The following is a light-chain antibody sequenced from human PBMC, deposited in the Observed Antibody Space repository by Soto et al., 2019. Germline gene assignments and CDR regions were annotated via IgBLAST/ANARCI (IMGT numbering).Light chain of an antibody. CDR3: SSYTSSSTRL. CDR2: EVS. Sequence: QSALTQPASVSGSPGQSITISCTGTSSDVGGYNYVSWYQQHPGKAPKLMIYEVSNRPSGVSNRFSGSKSGNTASLTISGLQAEDEGDYYCSSYTSSSTRLFGGGTKLTVL. CDR1: SSDVGGYNY. J-gene: IGLJ2*01. V-gene: IGLV2-14*01.